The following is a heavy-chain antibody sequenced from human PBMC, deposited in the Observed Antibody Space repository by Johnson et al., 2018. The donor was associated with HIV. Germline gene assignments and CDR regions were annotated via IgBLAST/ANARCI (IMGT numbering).Heavy chain of an antibody. D-gene: IGHD6-25*01. CDR1: GFTFSSYW. CDR2: IKQDGSEK. V-gene: IGHV3-7*01. CDR3: ARRIAAADDALDI. J-gene: IGHJ3*02. Sequence: VQLVESGGGVVQPGRSLRLSCAASGFTFSSYWMSWVRQAPGKGLEWVANIKQDGSEKYYVDSVKGRFTISRDNAKNSLYLQMNSLRAEDTAMYYCARRIAAADDALDIWGHGTMVTVSS.